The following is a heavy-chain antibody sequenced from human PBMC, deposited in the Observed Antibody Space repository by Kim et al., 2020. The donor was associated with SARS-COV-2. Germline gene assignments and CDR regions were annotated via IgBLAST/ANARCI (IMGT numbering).Heavy chain of an antibody. CDR3: ANEGSGSYLRFDF. V-gene: IGHV3-30*02. J-gene: IGHJ4*02. D-gene: IGHD3-10*01. Sequence: DTETMRGRLTIARDKTKNTVYLQMNSLRAEDTAVYCCANEGSGSYLRFDFWGQGTLVSVSS.